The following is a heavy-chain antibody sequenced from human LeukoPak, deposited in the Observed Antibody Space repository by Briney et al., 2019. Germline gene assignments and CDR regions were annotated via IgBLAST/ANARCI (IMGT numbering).Heavy chain of an antibody. J-gene: IGHJ4*02. V-gene: IGHV4-39*07. CDR3: AREGYCSGGTCYGWIPIDY. Sequence: PETLSLTCTVSGGSITNINYYWGWIRQPPGKGLEWIGSIYYSGSTYYTPSLKSRVTISVGTSNNQFSLKLNSVTAADTAVYYCAREGYCSGGTCYGWIPIDYWGQGTLVTVSS. D-gene: IGHD2-15*01. CDR2: IYYSGST. CDR1: GGSITNINYY.